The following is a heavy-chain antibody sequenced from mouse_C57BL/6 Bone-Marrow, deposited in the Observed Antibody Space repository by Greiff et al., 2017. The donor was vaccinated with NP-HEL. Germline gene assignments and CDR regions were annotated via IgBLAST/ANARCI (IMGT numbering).Heavy chain of an antibody. CDR1: GYTFTSYW. CDR2: IDPSDSYT. Sequence: QVHVKQPGAELVKPGASVKLSCKASGYTFTSYWMQWVKQRPGQGLEWIGEIDPSDSYTNYNQKFKGKATLTVDTSSSTAYMQLSSLTSEDSAVYYCARKALIHFDYWGQGTTLTVSS. V-gene: IGHV1-50*01. J-gene: IGHJ2*01. CDR3: ARKALIHFDY.